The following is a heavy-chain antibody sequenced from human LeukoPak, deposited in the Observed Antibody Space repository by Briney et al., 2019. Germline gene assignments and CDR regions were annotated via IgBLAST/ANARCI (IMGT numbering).Heavy chain of an antibody. CDR2: INHSGST. Sequence: EASETLSLTCAVYGGSFSGYYWSWIRRPPGKGLEWIGEINHSGSTNYNPSLKSRVTISVDTSKNQFSLKLSSVTAADTAVYYCARRGKYYGSGSLTERYYYYYYMDVWGKGTTVTVSS. CDR3: ARRGKYYGSGSLTERYYYYYYMDV. J-gene: IGHJ6*03. V-gene: IGHV4-34*01. D-gene: IGHD3-10*01. CDR1: GGSFSGYY.